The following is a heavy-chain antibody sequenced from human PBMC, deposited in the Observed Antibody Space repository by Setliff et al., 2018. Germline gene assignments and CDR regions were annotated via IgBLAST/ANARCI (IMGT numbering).Heavy chain of an antibody. J-gene: IGHJ4*02. CDR3: TTRGDSSLGYCSGRSCYSGH. CDR1: GGTFNSYA. CDR2: IIPILDTA. D-gene: IGHD2-15*01. Sequence: SVKVSCKASGGTFNSYALSWVRQAPGQGLEWMGGIIPILDTANYAHNFQGRVTISFDRSTGTAYMDLSSLRPDDTAVYFCTTRGDSSLGYCSGRSCYSGHWGQGTLVTVSS. V-gene: IGHV1-69*10.